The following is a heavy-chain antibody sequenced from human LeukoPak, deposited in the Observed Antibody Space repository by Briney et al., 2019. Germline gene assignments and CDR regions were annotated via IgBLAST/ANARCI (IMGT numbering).Heavy chain of an antibody. CDR1: GFTFSSYA. Sequence: GRFLRLSCAASGFTFSSYAMHWVRQAPGKGLEWVAVISYDGSNKYYADSVKGRFTISRDNSKNTLYLQMNSLRAEDTAVYYCARDLGGGYPFYYFDYWGQGTLVTVSS. CDR3: ARDLGGGYPFYYFDY. D-gene: IGHD3-22*01. V-gene: IGHV3-30*01. J-gene: IGHJ4*02. CDR2: ISYDGSNK.